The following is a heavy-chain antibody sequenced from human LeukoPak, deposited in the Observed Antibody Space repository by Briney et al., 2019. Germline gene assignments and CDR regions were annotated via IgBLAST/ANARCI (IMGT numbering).Heavy chain of an antibody. CDR2: INAGNGNT. Sequence: ASVEVSCKASGYTFTSYAMHWVRQAPGQRLEWMGWINAGNGNTKYSQKFQGRVTITRDTSASTAYMELSSLRSEDTAVYYCARYSYGYDWYFDLWGRGTLVTVSS. D-gene: IGHD5-18*01. CDR1: GYTFTSYA. V-gene: IGHV1-3*01. J-gene: IGHJ2*01. CDR3: ARYSYGYDWYFDL.